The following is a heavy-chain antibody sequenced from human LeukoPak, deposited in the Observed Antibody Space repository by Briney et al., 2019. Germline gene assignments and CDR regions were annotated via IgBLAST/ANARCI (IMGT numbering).Heavy chain of an antibody. D-gene: IGHD6-19*01. Sequence: SETLSLTCTVSGGSISSSSYYWGWIRQPPGKGLEWIGYIYYSGSTNYNPSLKSRVTISVDTSKNQFSLKLSSVTAADTAVYYCARTYSSGWYLGLHDYYYYYMDVWGKGTTVTVSS. CDR1: GGSISSSSYY. V-gene: IGHV4-61*05. CDR3: ARTYSSGWYLGLHDYYYYYMDV. J-gene: IGHJ6*03. CDR2: IYYSGST.